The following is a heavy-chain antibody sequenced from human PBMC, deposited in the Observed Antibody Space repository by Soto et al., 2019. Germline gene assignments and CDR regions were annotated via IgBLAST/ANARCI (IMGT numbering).Heavy chain of an antibody. CDR1: GGPISSSSYY. J-gene: IGHJ2*01. CDR2: IYYTGYT. Sequence: LCLTCTVSGGPISSSSYYWGWIRHSPGKGLEWLATIYYTGYTYHNPSLKSHVTISVDTSKNQFSLKLTSVTAADTALYYCARSAIATHWFFDLWGRGTLVTVSS. CDR3: ARSAIATHWFFDL. V-gene: IGHV4-39*01. D-gene: IGHD5-18*01.